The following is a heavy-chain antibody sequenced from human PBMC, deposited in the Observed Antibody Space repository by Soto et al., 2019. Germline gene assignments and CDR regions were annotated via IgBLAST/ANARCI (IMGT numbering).Heavy chain of an antibody. V-gene: IGHV4-34*01. D-gene: IGHD6-19*01. J-gene: IGHJ4*02. CDR1: GGSFSGYY. Sequence: SETLSLTCAVYGGSFSGYYWSWIRQPPGKGLEWIGEINHSGSTNYNPSLKSRVTISVDTSKNQFSLKLSSVTAADTAVYYCARHVKYSSGWSDYFDYWGQGTLVTVSS. CDR2: INHSGST. CDR3: ARHVKYSSGWSDYFDY.